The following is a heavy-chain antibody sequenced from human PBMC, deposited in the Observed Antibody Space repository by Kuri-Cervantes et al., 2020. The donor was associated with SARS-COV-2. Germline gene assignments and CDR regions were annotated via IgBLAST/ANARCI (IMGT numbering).Heavy chain of an antibody. D-gene: IGHD3-3*01. V-gene: IGHV4-59*08. Sequence: ESLKISCTVSGGYISSHYWSWIRQPPGKGLEWIGYIYYSGSTNYNPSLKSRVTISVDTSKNQFSLKLSSVTAADTAVYYCARTIFGVVIIANWFDPWGQGTLVTVSS. J-gene: IGHJ5*02. CDR1: GGYISSHY. CDR2: IYYSGST. CDR3: ARTIFGVVIIANWFDP.